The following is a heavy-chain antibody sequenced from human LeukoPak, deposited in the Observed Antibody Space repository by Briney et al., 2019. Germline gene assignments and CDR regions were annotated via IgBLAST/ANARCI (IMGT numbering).Heavy chain of an antibody. V-gene: IGHV4-39*01. D-gene: IGHD2-21*02. J-gene: IGHJ4*02. CDR3: ARRSPLVAVTTAHYYDY. CDR2: ISYSGNT. Sequence: SETLSLTCTVSGDSISSSNYFWGWIRQPPGKGLEWIGEISYSGNTYYNPSLKSRVTISMDTSKNQFSLNLNSVTASDTTVYYRARRSPLVAVTTAHYYDYWGPGTLVTVSS. CDR1: GDSISSSNYF.